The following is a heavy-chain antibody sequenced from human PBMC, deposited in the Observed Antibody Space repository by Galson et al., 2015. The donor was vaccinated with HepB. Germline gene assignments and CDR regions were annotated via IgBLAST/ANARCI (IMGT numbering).Heavy chain of an antibody. Sequence: SLRLSCAASGFTFSNYGMNWVRQAPGKGLEWVSSTSQSGGTTFYADSVKGRFTASRDNSKNTLYLQMNSLRAEDTAVYYCTNYPYCSGGSCDDYWGQGTLVTVSS. CDR1: GFTFSNYG. V-gene: IGHV3-23*01. J-gene: IGHJ4*02. D-gene: IGHD2-15*01. CDR2: TSQSGGTT. CDR3: TNYPYCSGGSCDDY.